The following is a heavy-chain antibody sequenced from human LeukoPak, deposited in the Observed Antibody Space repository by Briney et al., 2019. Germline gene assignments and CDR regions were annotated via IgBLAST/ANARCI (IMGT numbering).Heavy chain of an antibody. V-gene: IGHV4-59*01. J-gene: IGHJ3*02. CDR1: GVSFSGYY. CDR2: IYYSGST. CDR3: AKGGSYGAFDI. D-gene: IGHD1-26*01. Sequence: SETLSLTCAVYGVSFSGYYWSWIRQPPGKGLEWIGYIYYSGSTNYNPSLKSRVTISVDTSKNQFSLKLSSVTAADTAVYYCAKGGSYGAFDIWGQGTMVTVSS.